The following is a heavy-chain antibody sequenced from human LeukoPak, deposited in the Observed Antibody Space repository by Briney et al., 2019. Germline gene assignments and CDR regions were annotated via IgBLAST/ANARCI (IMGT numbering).Heavy chain of an antibody. D-gene: IGHD6-19*01. CDR3: ARDRSSGWLPD. J-gene: IGHJ4*02. V-gene: IGHV4-4*07. Sequence: SETLSVTCTVFGGSISSYYWSWIRQPAGKGLEWIGRIYTSGSTSYNPSLKSRVTMSVDTSKNQFSLKLSSVTAADTAVYYCARDRSSGWLPDWGQGTLATVSS. CDR2: IYTSGST. CDR1: GGSISSYY.